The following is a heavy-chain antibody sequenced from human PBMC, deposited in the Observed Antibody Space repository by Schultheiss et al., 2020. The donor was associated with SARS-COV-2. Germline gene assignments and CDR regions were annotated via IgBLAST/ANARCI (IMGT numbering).Heavy chain of an antibody. V-gene: IGHV3-7*01. D-gene: IGHD2-2*02. J-gene: IGHJ4*02. CDR1: GFTFSDYY. CDR2: IKQDGSEK. Sequence: GGSLRLSCAASGFTFSDYYMSWIRQAPGKGLEWVANIKQDGSEKYYVDSVKGRFTISRDNAKNSLYLQMNSLRAEDTAVYYCASPDCSSTSCYILYWGQGTLVTVSS. CDR3: ASPDCSSTSCYILY.